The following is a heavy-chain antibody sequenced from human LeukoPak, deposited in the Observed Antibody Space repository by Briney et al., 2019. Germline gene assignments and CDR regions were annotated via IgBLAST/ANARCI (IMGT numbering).Heavy chain of an antibody. Sequence: GGSLRLSCAASGFTFSSYAMSWVRQAPGKGLEWVSAISGSGGSTYYADSVKGRFTISRDNSKNTLYLQMNSLRAEDTAVYYCAKDHRTMTVVVITRGAFDIWGQGTMVTVSS. CDR1: GFTFSSYA. J-gene: IGHJ3*02. D-gene: IGHD3-22*01. V-gene: IGHV3-23*01. CDR2: ISGSGGST. CDR3: AKDHRTMTVVVITRGAFDI.